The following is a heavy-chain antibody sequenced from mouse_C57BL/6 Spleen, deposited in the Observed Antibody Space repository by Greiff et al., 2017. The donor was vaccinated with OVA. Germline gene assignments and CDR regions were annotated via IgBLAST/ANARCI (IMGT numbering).Heavy chain of an antibody. Sequence: QVQLKQSGAELAKPGASVKLSCKASGYTFTSYWMHWVKQRPGQGLEWIGYINPSSGYTKYNQKFKDKATLTADKSSSTAYMQLSSLTSEDSAVYYCARDQDSSPFAYWGQGTLVTVSA. CDR2: INPSSGYT. J-gene: IGHJ3*01. V-gene: IGHV1-7*01. CDR1: GYTFTSYW. D-gene: IGHD1-1*01. CDR3: ARDQDSSPFAY.